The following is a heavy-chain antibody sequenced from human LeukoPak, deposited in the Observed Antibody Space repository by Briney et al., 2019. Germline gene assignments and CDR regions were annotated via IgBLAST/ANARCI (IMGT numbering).Heavy chain of an antibody. Sequence: GGSLRLSCEASRFSFSTYPMGWVRRAPGKGLEWVSGISASGDVTFHADPLKGRFTISRASSKNTLYLQMNSLRAEDTAVYYCAKSLTMTTRIHSIDLRGQGTLVTVSS. J-gene: IGHJ4*02. CDR3: AKSLTMTTRIHSIDL. CDR2: ISASGDVT. V-gene: IGHV3-23*01. CDR1: RFSFSTYP. D-gene: IGHD4-17*01.